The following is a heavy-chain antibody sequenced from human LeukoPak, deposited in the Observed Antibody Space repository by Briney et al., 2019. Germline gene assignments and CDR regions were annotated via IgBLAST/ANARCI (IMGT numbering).Heavy chain of an antibody. CDR2: IYYSGST. J-gene: IGHJ4*02. CDR3: ARCKGKYFPYYFDY. CDR1: GGSISSSSYY. D-gene: IGHD2/OR15-2a*01. Sequence: SETLSLTCTVSGGSISSSSYYWGWIRQPPGKGLEWIGSIYYSGSTYYNPSLKSRVTISVDTSKNQFSLKLSSVTAADTAVYYCARCKGKYFPYYFDYWGQGTLVTVSS. V-gene: IGHV4-39*01.